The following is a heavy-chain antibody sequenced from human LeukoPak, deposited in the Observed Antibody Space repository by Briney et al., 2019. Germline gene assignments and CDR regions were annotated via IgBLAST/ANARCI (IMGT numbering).Heavy chain of an antibody. CDR2: ISYDGSNK. J-gene: IGHJ5*02. CDR3: AKDWRRHIAAAGTCWFDP. CDR1: GFTFSSYD. D-gene: IGHD6-13*01. Sequence: GGSLRLSCAASGFTFSSYDMHWVRQAPGKGLEWVAVISYDGSNKYYADSVKGRFTISRDNSKNTLYLQMEHLRTEDTALYYCAKDWRRHIAAAGTCWFDPWGQGTLVTVSS. V-gene: IGHV3-30*18.